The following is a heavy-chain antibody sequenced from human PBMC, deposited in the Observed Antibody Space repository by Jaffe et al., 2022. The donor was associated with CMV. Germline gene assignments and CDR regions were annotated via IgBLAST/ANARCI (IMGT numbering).Heavy chain of an antibody. CDR1: GFTFSRHW. CDR3: MSETVLGL. Sequence: EVQLVESGGGLVQPGGSLRLSCAASGFTFSRHWMHWVRQAPGKGLVWVSRIDSDGNSLTYADSVKGRFTTSRDNAKNTLYLQMNSLRAEDTAVYYCMSETVLGLWGQGTLVTVSS. J-gene: IGHJ4*02. CDR2: IDSDGNSL. V-gene: IGHV3-74*01. D-gene: IGHD3-10*01.